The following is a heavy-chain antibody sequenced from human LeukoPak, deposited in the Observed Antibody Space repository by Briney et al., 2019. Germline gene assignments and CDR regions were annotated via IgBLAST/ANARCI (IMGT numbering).Heavy chain of an antibody. D-gene: IGHD6-19*01. J-gene: IGHJ6*02. CDR2: IYPGDSDT. Sequence: HGESLKISCQGSGYSITSYWIAWVRQMPGKGLEWMGIIYPGDSDTRYSPSFQGQVTISADKSISTAYLQWSSLKASDTAMYYCARHRAVAGTSGYYYYGMDVWGQGTTVTVSS. CDR1: GYSITSYW. CDR3: ARHRAVAGTSGYYYYGMDV. V-gene: IGHV5-51*01.